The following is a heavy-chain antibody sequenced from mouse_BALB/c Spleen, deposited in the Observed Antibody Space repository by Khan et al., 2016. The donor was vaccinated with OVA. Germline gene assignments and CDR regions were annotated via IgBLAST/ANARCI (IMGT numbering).Heavy chain of an antibody. CDR1: GFSLINYG. CDR3: ARPYYGSAWFAY. J-gene: IGHJ3*01. CDR2: LWAGGST. V-gene: IGHV2-9*02. Sequence: VKLEVSGPGLVAPSQNLSITCTVSGFSLINYGVHWIRQPPGKGLEWLGVLWAGGSTNYNSALMSRLSITKDNSKSQVFLKINSLQTDDTAMYFCARPYYGSAWFAYWGQGTLVTVSA. D-gene: IGHD1-1*01.